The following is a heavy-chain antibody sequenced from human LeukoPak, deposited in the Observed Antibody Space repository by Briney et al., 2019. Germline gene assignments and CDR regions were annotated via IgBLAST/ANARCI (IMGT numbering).Heavy chain of an antibody. V-gene: IGHV1-2*06. CDR3: AREVVVVDEY. Sequence: ASVKVFCKASGYTFTGYYMHWVRHAPRQGLEWMGQINPNSGHIHYTQTFQGSVTITRDTPISTAYMELSRLRYDDRAVYYCAREVVVVDEYWGQGNLVTVSS. D-gene: IGHD3-22*01. CDR2: INPNSGHI. J-gene: IGHJ4*02. CDR1: GYTFTGYY.